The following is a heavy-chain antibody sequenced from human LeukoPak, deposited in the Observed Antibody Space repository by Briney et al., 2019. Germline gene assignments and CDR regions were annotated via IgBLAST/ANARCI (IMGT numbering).Heavy chain of an antibody. CDR2: VYYDGTS. D-gene: IGHD5-24*01. V-gene: IGHV4-39*01. J-gene: IGHJ4*02. CDR1: GGSINSHSYY. Sequence: PSETLSLTCTVSGGSINSHSYYWGWIRQPPGKGLEWIGSVYYDGTSYSNPSLKSRVAVFVDTSRDQFSLDLSFVTAADTALYYCVRHISTNTGYFDSCGPGILVSVSS. CDR3: VRHISTNTGYFDS.